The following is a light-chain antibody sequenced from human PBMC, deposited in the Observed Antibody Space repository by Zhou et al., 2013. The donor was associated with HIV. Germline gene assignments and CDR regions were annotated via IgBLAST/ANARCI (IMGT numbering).Light chain of an antibody. Sequence: AIRMTQSPSSLSASTGDRVTITCRASQGISSYLAWYQQKPGKAPKLLIYAASTLQSGVPSRFSGSGSGTDFTLTISGLQPEDFAIYSCQQFQTLPLTFGGGPRVEI. CDR3: QQFQTLPLT. J-gene: IGKJ4*01. CDR1: QGISSY. CDR2: AAS. V-gene: IGKV1-8*01.